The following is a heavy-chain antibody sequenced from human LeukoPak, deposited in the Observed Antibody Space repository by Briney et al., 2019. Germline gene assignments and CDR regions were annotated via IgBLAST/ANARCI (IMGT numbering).Heavy chain of an antibody. CDR1: GGSISSSSYY. J-gene: IGHJ4*02. D-gene: IGHD3-16*02. Sequence: PSETLSLNCTVSGGSISSSSYYWGWIRQPPGKGLEWIGSIYYSGRTYYNPSLKSRVTISVDTSKNQFSLKLSSVTAADTAVYYCARGDDYVWGSYRESYYFDYWGQGTLVTVSS. CDR2: IYYSGRT. CDR3: ARGDDYVWGSYRESYYFDY. V-gene: IGHV4-39*01.